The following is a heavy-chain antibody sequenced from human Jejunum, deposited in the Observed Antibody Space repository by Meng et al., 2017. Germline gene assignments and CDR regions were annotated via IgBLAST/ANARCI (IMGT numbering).Heavy chain of an antibody. CDR2: ISSSSRFI. V-gene: IGHV3-21*01. CDR1: EFTFSPHS. J-gene: IGHJ4*02. Sequence: EVELVESWGGLVRPGGYLRLSCKDSEFTFSPHSMNWVRQAPGKGLEWVSCISSSSRFIYYAESVKGRFTISRDNAKNSVYLQMNSLRAEDTAVYYCATVLDDYGDRRPKWGQGTLVTVSS. CDR3: ATVLDDYGDRRPK. D-gene: IGHD4-17*01.